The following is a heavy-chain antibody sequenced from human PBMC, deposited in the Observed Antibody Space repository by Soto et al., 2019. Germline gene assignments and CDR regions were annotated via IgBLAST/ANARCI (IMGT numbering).Heavy chain of an antibody. CDR2: INHSGST. D-gene: IGHD2-21*02. J-gene: IGHJ6*02. CDR3: ARELVVTPYYYYYGMDV. Sequence: SETLSLTCAVYGGSFSGYYWSWIRQPPGKGLEWIGEINHSGSTNYNPSLKSRVTISVDTSKNQFSLKLISVTAADTAVYYCARELVVTPYYYYYGMDVWGQGTTVTVSS. V-gene: IGHV4-34*01. CDR1: GGSFSGYY.